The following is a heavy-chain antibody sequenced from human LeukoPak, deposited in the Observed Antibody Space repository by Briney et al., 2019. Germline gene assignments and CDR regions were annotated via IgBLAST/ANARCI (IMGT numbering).Heavy chain of an antibody. CDR2: ISAYNGNT. J-gene: IGHJ1*01. V-gene: IGHV1-18*01. Sequence: ASVKVSCKASGYTFTSYGISWVRQAPGQGLEWMGWISAYNGNTNYAQKLQGRVTMTTDTSTSTAYMELRSLRSDGTAVYYCARRERGYSYVTPAEYFQHWGQGTLVTVSS. CDR3: ARRERGYSYVTPAEYFQH. CDR1: GYTFTSYG. D-gene: IGHD5-18*01.